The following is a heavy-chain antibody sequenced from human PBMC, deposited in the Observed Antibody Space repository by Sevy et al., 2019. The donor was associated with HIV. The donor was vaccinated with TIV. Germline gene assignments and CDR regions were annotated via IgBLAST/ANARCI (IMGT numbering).Heavy chain of an antibody. CDR3: AKWSMGGARWLQLGAFDI. D-gene: IGHD5-12*01. CDR2: ISYDGSNK. V-gene: IGHV3-30*18. J-gene: IGHJ3*02. Sequence: GGSLRLSCAASGFTFSSYGMHWVRQAPGKGLEWVAVISYDGSNKYYGDSVKGRFTISRDNSKNTLYLQMNSLRAEDTAGDYCAKWSMGGARWLQLGAFDIWGQGTMVTVSS. CDR1: GFTFSSYG.